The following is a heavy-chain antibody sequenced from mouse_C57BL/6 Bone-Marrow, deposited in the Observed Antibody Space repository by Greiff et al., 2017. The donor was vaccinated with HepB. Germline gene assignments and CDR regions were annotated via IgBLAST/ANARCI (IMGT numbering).Heavy chain of an antibody. Sequence: QVQLQQPGAELVRPGSSVKLSCKASGYTFTSYTMHWVKQRPIQGLEWIGNINPCSGYTKYNQKFKDKATLTADKSSSTAYMQLSSLTSEDSAVYYCARDHDNGSSYDWDFGVWGTGTTVTVSS. CDR3: ARDHDNGSSYDWDFGV. J-gene: IGHJ1*03. CDR1: GYTFTSYT. CDR2: INPCSGYT. V-gene: IGHV1-4*01. D-gene: IGHD1-1*01.